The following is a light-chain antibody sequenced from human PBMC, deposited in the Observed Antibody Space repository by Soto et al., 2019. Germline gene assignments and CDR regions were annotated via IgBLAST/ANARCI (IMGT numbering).Light chain of an antibody. V-gene: IGLV1-47*01. CDR3: GAWDDRLSGWV. Sequence: QSVLTQPPSASETPGQRVTISCSGSSSNIGSNHVYWYQHLPGTAPKLLIYRNYLRPSGVPDRFSASKSATSASLAISGLRSDDEAAYYCGAWDDRLSGWVFGGGTKLTVL. CDR2: RNY. J-gene: IGLJ3*02. CDR1: SSNIGSNH.